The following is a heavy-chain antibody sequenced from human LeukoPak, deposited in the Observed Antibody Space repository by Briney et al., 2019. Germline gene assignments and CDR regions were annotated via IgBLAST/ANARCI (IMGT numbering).Heavy chain of an antibody. CDR2: INPNSGNT. CDR1: GYTFTGYY. Sequence: GASVKVSCKASGYTFTGYYMHWVRQAPGQGLEWMGRINPNSGNTGYAQKFQGRVTMTRNTSISTAYMELSSLRSEDTAVYYCARFRDVIDYWGQGTLVTVSS. CDR3: ARFRDVIDY. J-gene: IGHJ4*02. D-gene: IGHD3-16*02. V-gene: IGHV1-8*02.